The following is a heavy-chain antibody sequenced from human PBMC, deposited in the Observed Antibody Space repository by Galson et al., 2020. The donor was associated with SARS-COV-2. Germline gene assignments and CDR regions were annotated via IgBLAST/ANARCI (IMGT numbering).Heavy chain of an antibody. V-gene: IGHV3-30-3*01. D-gene: IGHD2-21*02. J-gene: IGHJ4*02. CDR1: GFTFSSYA. CDR2: ISYDGSNK. CDR3: AREAVVTWEGTFDY. Sequence: TGGSLRLSCAASGFTFSSYAMHWVRQAPGKGLEWVAVISYDGSNKYYADSVKGRFTISRDNSKNTLYLQMNSLRAEDTAVYYCAREAVVTWEGTFDYWGQGTLVTVSS.